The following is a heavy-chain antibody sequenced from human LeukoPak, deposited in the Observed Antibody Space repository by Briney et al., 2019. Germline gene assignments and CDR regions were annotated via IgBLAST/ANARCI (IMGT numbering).Heavy chain of an antibody. V-gene: IGHV1-18*01. J-gene: IGHJ1*01. CDR3: ARAAYFYDPSGSSGFFQY. CDR1: GDTFTSYG. CDR2: ISAYNGNT. Sequence: ASVKVSCKSSGDTFTSYGISWVRQAPGQGLEWLGWISAYNGNTKFAQNFQGRVTMSTDTSTSIAYMEIKSLTSDDTGVYYCARAAYFYDPSGSSGFFQYWGQGTLVTVSS. D-gene: IGHD2/OR15-2a*01.